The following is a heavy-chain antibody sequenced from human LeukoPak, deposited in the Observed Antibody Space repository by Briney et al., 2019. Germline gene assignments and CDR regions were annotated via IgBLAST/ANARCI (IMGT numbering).Heavy chain of an antibody. CDR1: GFTFSYYA. J-gene: IGHJ4*02. CDR2: ISYDGSNK. CDR3: ARYYDSSGIFDY. D-gene: IGHD3-22*01. Sequence: GSLRLSCVASGFTFSYYAMHWVRQAPGKGLEWVAVISYDGSNKYYADSVKDRFTISRDNSKNTLHLQMNSLRAEDTAVYYCARYYDSSGIFDYWGQGTLVTVSS. V-gene: IGHV3-30-3*01.